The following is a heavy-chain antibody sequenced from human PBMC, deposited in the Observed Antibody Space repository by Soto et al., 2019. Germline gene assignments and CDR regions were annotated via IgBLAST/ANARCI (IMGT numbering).Heavy chain of an antibody. CDR2: ISAYNGNT. Sequence: QVQLVQSGAEVKKPGASVKVSCKASGYTFTSYGISWVGQAPGQGLEWMGWISAYNGNTNYAQKLQGRVTMTTDTSTSTAYMELRSLRSDDTAVYYCARDGAVAGSYYYYGMDVWGQGTTVTVSS. CDR3: ARDGAVAGSYYYYGMDV. J-gene: IGHJ6*02. V-gene: IGHV1-18*01. D-gene: IGHD6-19*01. CDR1: GYTFTSYG.